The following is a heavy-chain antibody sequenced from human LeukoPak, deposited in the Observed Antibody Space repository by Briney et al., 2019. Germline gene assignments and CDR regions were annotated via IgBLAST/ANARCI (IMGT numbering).Heavy chain of an antibody. CDR1: GFTFSSCA. Sequence: GGSLRLSCAASGFTFSSCAMTWVRQAPGKGLEWVSVISGGGGTTYYADSVKGRFTISRDNSENTLYLQMNSLRAEDTAVYYCAKGYSGSYLGYWGQGTLVTVSS. CDR2: ISGGGGTT. V-gene: IGHV3-23*01. D-gene: IGHD1-26*01. J-gene: IGHJ4*02. CDR3: AKGYSGSYLGY.